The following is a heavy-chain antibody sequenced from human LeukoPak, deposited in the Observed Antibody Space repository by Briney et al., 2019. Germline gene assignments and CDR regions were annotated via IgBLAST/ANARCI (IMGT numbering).Heavy chain of an antibody. D-gene: IGHD6-13*01. CDR1: SYSISSGYY. CDR3: ARVVRIAAAGSRGYYFDY. Sequence: SETLSLTCTVSSYSISSGYYWGWIRQPPGKGLEWIGSIYHSGSTYYNPSLKSRVTISVDTSKNQFSLKLSSVTAADTAVYYCARVVRIAAAGSRGYYFDYWGQGTLVTVSS. V-gene: IGHV4-38-2*02. CDR2: IYHSGST. J-gene: IGHJ4*02.